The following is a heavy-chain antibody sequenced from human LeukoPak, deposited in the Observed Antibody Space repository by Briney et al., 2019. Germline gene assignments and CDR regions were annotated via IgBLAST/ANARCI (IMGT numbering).Heavy chain of an antibody. D-gene: IGHD3-10*01. CDR2: INPNSGGT. J-gene: IGHJ4*02. V-gene: IGHV1-2*02. CDR1: GHIFTDYY. Sequence: PRASVKVSCKASGHIFTDYYIHWVRQARGQGLEWMGWINPNSGGTYFAQSFEARVTLSRDTSINTAYMEMRGLTSDDTAIYYCAKSQYSFGSGSTRPLFDHWGQGTLVTVSS. CDR3: AKSQYSFGSGSTRPLFDH.